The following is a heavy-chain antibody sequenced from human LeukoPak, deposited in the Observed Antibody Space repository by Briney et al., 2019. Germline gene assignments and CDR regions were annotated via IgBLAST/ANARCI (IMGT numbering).Heavy chain of an antibody. CDR2: IYSGGGT. CDR1: GFTVRNNY. V-gene: IGHV3-66*01. D-gene: IGHD5-18*01. CDR3: TRVFAYSYGDFDN. J-gene: IGHJ4*02. Sequence: PGGSLRLSCEASGFTVRNNYMTWVRQGPGKGLEWVSVIYSGGGTYYADSVKARFTISRDNSKNTLFLQMNSLRVEDSAVYYCTRVFAYSYGDFDNWGQGTLVAVSS.